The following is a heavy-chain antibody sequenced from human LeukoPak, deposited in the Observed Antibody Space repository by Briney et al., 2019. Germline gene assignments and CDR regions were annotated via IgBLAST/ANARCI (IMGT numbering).Heavy chain of an antibody. Sequence: GGSLRLSCKGSGYSFTSYWIGWVRQMPGKGLEWMGIIYPGDSDTRYSPSFQGQVTISADTSISTAYLQWSSLKASDTAMYYCARGAIYYYDSSGYYEYLDYWGQGTLVTVSS. V-gene: IGHV5-51*01. D-gene: IGHD3-22*01. CDR2: IYPGDSDT. CDR1: GYSFTSYW. CDR3: ARGAIYYYDSSGYYEYLDY. J-gene: IGHJ4*02.